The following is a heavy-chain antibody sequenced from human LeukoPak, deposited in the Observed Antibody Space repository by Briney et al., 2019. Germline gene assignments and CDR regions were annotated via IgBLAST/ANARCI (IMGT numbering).Heavy chain of an antibody. CDR3: ASTYSSGWYHY. Sequence: SETLSLTCTVSGGSISSYYWSWIRRPAGKGLEWIGRIYTSGSTNYNPSLKSRVTMSVDTSKNQFSLKLSSVTAADTAVYYCASTYSSGWYHYWGQGTLVTVSS. CDR2: IYTSGST. J-gene: IGHJ4*02. D-gene: IGHD6-19*01. V-gene: IGHV4-4*07. CDR1: GGSISSYY.